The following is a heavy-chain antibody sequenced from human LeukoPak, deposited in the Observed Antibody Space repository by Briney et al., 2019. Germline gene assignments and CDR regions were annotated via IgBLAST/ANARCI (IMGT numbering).Heavy chain of an antibody. J-gene: IGHJ4*02. V-gene: IGHV3-30*02. D-gene: IGHD6-13*01. CDR2: IRYDGSNN. CDR3: AKDKSSSSKNFDY. CDR1: GFTFSSCG. Sequence: PGGSLRLSCAASGFTFSSCGMYWVRQAPGKGLEWVAFIRYDGSNNYYEDSVKGRFTISRDNSKNTLYLQMNSLRAEDTAVYYCAKDKSSSSKNFDYWGQGTLVTVSS.